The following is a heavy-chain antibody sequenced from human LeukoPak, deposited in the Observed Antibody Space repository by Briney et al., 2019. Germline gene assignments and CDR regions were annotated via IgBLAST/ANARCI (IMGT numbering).Heavy chain of an antibody. V-gene: IGHV3-48*01. CDR2: ITGTSSTI. D-gene: IGHD3-10*01. CDR1: GFGFSDYS. CDR3: ARDKRMVDY. J-gene: IGHJ4*02. Sequence: GGSLRLPCAASGFGFSDYSINWFRQAPGKGLEWVSYITGTSSTIYYADSMKGRFTVSRDNAKNTLYLQMNSLRAEDTAVYYCARDKRMVDYWGQGTLVTVSS.